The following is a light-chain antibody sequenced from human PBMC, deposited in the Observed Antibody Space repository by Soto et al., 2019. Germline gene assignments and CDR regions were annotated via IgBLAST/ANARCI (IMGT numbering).Light chain of an antibody. CDR1: QSVSSSY. J-gene: IGKJ1*01. CDR3: QQYGSSPQT. Sequence: EIVLTQSPGTLSLSPGERATLTCRASQSVSSSYLGWYQQKLGQAPRLLIYGASSRATGIPDRFSGSGSGTDFTLTISRLEPEDFAVSYCQQYGSSPQTFGQGTKVEIK. CDR2: GAS. V-gene: IGKV3-20*01.